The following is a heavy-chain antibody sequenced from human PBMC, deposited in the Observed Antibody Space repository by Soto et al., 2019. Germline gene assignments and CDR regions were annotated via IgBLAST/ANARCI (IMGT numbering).Heavy chain of an antibody. CDR2: MNPNSGNT. CDR1: GYTFTSYD. D-gene: IGHD2-15*01. V-gene: IGHV1-8*01. CDR3: ARHTDCSGGSCYSEFDYYYGMDV. Sequence: QVQLVQSGAGVKKPGASVKVSCKASGYTFTSYDINWVRQATGQGLEWMGWMNPNSGNTGYAQKFQGRVTMTRNTSISTAYMELSSLRSEDTAVYYCARHTDCSGGSCYSEFDYYYGMDVWGQGTTVTVSS. J-gene: IGHJ6*02.